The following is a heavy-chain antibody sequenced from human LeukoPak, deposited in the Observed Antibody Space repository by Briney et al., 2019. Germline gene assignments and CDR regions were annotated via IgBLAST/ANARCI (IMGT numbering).Heavy chain of an antibody. CDR3: ARGGPLGVVPAARVSNFDY. CDR1: GFTFSSYS. Sequence: GGSLRLSCAASGFTFSSYSMNWVRQAPGKGLEWVSYISSSSSTIYYADSVKGRFTISRDNAKNSLYLQMNSLRAEDTAVYYCARGGPLGVVPAARVSNFDYWGQGTLVTVSS. D-gene: IGHD2-2*01. J-gene: IGHJ4*02. V-gene: IGHV3-48*01. CDR2: ISSSSSTI.